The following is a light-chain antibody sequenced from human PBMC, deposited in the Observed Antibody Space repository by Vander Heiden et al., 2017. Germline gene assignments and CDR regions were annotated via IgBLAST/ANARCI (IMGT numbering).Light chain of an antibody. CDR3: QQYNSWPYT. Sequence: PASLSVSVRDRATLTCRASQSVSSCLAWYQQRPGQAPRLLIYCTSTMETGIPARFSGSGSGTEFTLTISSLQSEDFAVYYCQQYNSWPYTFGQGTKLEIK. V-gene: IGKV3-15*01. CDR1: QSVSSC. J-gene: IGKJ2*01. CDR2: CTS.